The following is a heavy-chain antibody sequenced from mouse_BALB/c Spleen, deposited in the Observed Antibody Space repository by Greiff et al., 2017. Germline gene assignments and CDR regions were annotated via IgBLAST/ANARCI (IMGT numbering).Heavy chain of an antibody. Sequence: VQLQQSGPELVKPGASVKISCKASGYTFTDYNMHWVKQSHGKSLEWIGYIYPYNGGTGYNQKFKSKATLTVDNSSSTAYMELRSLTSEDSAVYYCASPSTMITTGFAYWGQGTLVTVSA. V-gene: IGHV1S29*02. CDR3: ASPSTMITTGFAY. CDR2: IYPYNGGT. J-gene: IGHJ3*01. CDR1: GYTFTDYN. D-gene: IGHD2-4*01.